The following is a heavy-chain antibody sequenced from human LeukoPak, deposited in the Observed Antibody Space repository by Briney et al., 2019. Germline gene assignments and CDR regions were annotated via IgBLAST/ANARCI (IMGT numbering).Heavy chain of an antibody. Sequence: GGSLRLSCAASGFSVSSHYMNWVRQAPGKGLEWVSIIYSGGSTKYADSVRGRFTISRDNSKNTLYLQMNNVGAEETAVYYCARGPRDCSSGNCYYYYYMDVWGKVTTVTVS. D-gene: IGHD6-19*01. J-gene: IGHJ6*03. V-gene: IGHV3-66*02. CDR2: IYSGGST. CDR3: ARGPRDCSSGNCYYYYYMDV. CDR1: GFSVSSHY.